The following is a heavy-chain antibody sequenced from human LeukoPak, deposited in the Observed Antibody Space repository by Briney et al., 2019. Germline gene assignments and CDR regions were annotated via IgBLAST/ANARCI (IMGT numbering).Heavy chain of an antibody. D-gene: IGHD3-10*01. J-gene: IGHJ6*03. CDR3: ARDRRSTSWFGELLDYYYMDV. CDR1: GFTFSSYE. V-gene: IGHV3-53*01. Sequence: PGGSLRLSCAASGFTFSSYEMNWVRQAPGKGLEWVSVIYSGGSTYYADSVKGRFTISRDNSKNTLYLQMNSLRAEDTAVYYCARDRRSTSWFGELLDYYYMDVWGKGTTVTISS. CDR2: IYSGGST.